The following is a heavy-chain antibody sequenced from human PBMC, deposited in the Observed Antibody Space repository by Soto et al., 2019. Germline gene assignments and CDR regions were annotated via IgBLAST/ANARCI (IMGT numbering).Heavy chain of an antibody. CDR1: GFTFNTYS. V-gene: IGHV3-23*01. D-gene: IGHD4-17*01. J-gene: IGHJ4*02. CDR2: LSGGGANT. CDR3: ARWDGYGDV. Sequence: EVQLLESGGGLVQPGGSLRLSCAASGFTFNTYSMAWVRQAPGKGLAWISGLSGGGANTFYADSVRGRFTISVDHSRNTVYLEINSLRVEDTAVYYCARWDGYGDVWGQGSLVTVSS.